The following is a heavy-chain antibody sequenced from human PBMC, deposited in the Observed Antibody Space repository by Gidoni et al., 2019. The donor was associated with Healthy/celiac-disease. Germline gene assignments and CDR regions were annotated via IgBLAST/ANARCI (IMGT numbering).Heavy chain of an antibody. CDR3: ARGALHPAADFDY. V-gene: IGHV4-34*01. Sequence: QVQLQQWGAGRLKPSETLSLTGAVYGGSFSGYYWSWIRQPPGKGLEWIGEINHSGSTNYNPSLKSRVTISVDTSKNQFSLKLSSVTAADTAVYYCARGALHPAADFDYWGQGTLVTVSS. D-gene: IGHD6-25*01. J-gene: IGHJ4*02. CDR1: GGSFSGYY. CDR2: INHSGST.